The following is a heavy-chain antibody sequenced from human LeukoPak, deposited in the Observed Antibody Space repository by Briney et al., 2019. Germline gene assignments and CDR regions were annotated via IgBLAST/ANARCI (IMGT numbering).Heavy chain of an antibody. CDR2: IRTTAEGAKSA. D-gene: IGHD5-24*01. V-gene: IGHV3-48*02. CDR3: EEDIRDAFDY. J-gene: IGHJ4*02. Sequence: PGGSLRLSCATSGFSFTDYPMNWVRKAPGKGLEGISNIRTTAEGAKSAYYVDSVKGRVTISRDDGKNTLYLHMNSLRDDDTVFYYAEEDIRDAFDYWGQGILVTVSS. CDR1: GFSFTDYP.